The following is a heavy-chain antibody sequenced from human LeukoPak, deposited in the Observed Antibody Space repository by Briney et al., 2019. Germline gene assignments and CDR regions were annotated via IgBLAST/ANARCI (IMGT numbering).Heavy chain of an antibody. V-gene: IGHV1-69*01. CDR3: ALSSFSNPLVGGGMDV. CDR1: GGTFSSYA. D-gene: IGHD6-13*01. Sequence: GSSVKVSCKASGGTFSSYAISWVRQAPGQGLEWMGGIIPIFGTANYAQKFQGRVTITADESTSTAYMELSSLRSEDTAVYYCALSSFSNPLVGGGMDVWGKGTTVAVSS. CDR2: IIPIFGTA. J-gene: IGHJ6*04.